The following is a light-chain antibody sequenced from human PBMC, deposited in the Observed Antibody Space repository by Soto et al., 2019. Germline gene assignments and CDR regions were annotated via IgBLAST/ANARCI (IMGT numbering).Light chain of an antibody. J-gene: IGKJ2*01. Sequence: DIQMTQSPSSLSASVGDRVTITCRASQSISSYLNWYQQKPGKAPKLLIYAASSLQSGVPSRFSGSGSGSDFTHTISSLQPEDFATYYCQQSYSTPRTSGHGTKLEIK. CDR3: QQSYSTPRT. CDR1: QSISSY. CDR2: AAS. V-gene: IGKV1-39*01.